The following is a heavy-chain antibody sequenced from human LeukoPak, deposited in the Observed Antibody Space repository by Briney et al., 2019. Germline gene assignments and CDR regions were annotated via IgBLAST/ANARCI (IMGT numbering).Heavy chain of an antibody. D-gene: IGHD1-26*01. Sequence: GGSLRLSCAGSGFNFSDYGMDWVRQAPGKGLEWVSSISSSSSYIYYADSVKGRFTISRDNAKNSLYLQMNSLRAEDAAVYYCAADQGSGSYPNAFDYWGQGTLVTVSS. CDR3: AADQGSGSYPNAFDY. V-gene: IGHV3-21*01. CDR2: ISSSSSYI. CDR1: GFNFSDYG. J-gene: IGHJ4*02.